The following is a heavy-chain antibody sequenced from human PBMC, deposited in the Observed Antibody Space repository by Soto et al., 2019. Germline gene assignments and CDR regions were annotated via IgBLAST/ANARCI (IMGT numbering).Heavy chain of an antibody. CDR2: MNPNSGNI. J-gene: IGHJ5*02. V-gene: IGHV1-8*01. Sequence: ASVKVSCKASGYTFTSYDINWVRQATGQGLEWMGWMNPNSGNIGYAQKFQGRVTMTRNTSISTAYMELSSLRSEDTAVYYCARGVHCSGGSCYPYNWFDPWGQGTLVTVSS. CDR1: GYTFTSYD. D-gene: IGHD2-15*01. CDR3: ARGVHCSGGSCYPYNWFDP.